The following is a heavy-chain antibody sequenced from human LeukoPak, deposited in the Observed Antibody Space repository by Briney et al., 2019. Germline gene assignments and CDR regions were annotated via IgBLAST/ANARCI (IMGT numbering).Heavy chain of an antibody. CDR2: ISGSGGST. CDR3: AKDGGIVVVVGDY. CDR1: GFTFSSYA. J-gene: IGHJ4*02. V-gene: IGHV3-23*01. Sequence: PGGSLRLSCAASGFTFSSYAMSWVRQAPGRGLEWVSAISGSGGSTYYADSVKGRFTISRDNSKNTLYLQMNSLRAEDTAVYYCAKDGGIVVVVGDYWGQGTLVTVSS. D-gene: IGHD2-15*01.